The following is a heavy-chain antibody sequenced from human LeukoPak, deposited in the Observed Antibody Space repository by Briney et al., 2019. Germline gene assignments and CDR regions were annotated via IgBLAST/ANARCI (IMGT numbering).Heavy chain of an antibody. V-gene: IGHV1-24*01. CDR1: GYTLTELS. CDR2: FDPEDGET. J-gene: IGHJ4*02. CDR3: ATALTGTAFQFDY. D-gene: IGHD1-20*01. Sequence: ASVKASCKVSGYTLTELSMHWVRQAPGKGLEWMGGFDPEDGETIYAQKFQGRVTMTEDTSTDTAYMELSSLRSEDTAVYYCATALTGTAFQFDYWGQGTLVTVSS.